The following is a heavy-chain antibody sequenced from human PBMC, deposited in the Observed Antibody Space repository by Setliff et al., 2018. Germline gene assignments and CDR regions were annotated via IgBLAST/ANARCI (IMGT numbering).Heavy chain of an antibody. CDR2: IMPIFGTI. D-gene: IGHD1-7*01. J-gene: IGHJ4*02. CDR1: GGTFSTYG. Sequence: ASVKVSCKASGGTFSTYGITWVRQAPGQGLEWVGGIMPIFGTINYAQKFQGRVTITADTSTSTAYMELRSLRSDDTAVYYCARYITGTTPADYWGQGTLVTVSS. CDR3: ARYITGTTPADY. V-gene: IGHV1-69*06.